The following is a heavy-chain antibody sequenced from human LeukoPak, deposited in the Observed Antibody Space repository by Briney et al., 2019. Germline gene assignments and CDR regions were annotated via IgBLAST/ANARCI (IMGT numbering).Heavy chain of an antibody. CDR3: ASSVGAWFYFDY. CDR2: IYTSGST. D-gene: IGHD4/OR15-4a*01. Sequence: SETLSLTCTVSGGSISSYYWSWIRQPPGKGLEWIGYIYTSGSTNYNPSLKSRVTISVDTSKNQFSLKLSSVTAADTAVYYCASSVGAWFYFDYWGQGTLVNVSS. J-gene: IGHJ4*02. CDR1: GGSISSYY. V-gene: IGHV4-4*09.